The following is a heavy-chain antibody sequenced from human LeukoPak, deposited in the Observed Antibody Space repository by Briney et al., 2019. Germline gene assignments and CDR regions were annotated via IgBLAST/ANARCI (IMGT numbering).Heavy chain of an antibody. D-gene: IGHD1-26*01. CDR1: GSSFSSYG. J-gene: IGHJ4*02. V-gene: IGHV3-21*01. Sequence: GGSLRPSCAASGSSFSSYGMNWVRQAPGKGLEWVSSISSSSNYIFYADSVKGRFTISRDNARNTLYLHMNSLRAEDTAVYYCARHRYSGSRSYFDYWGQGTLVTVSS. CDR3: ARHRYSGSRSYFDY. CDR2: ISSSSNYI.